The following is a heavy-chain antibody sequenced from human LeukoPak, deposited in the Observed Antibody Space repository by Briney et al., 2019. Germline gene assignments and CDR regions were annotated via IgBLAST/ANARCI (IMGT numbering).Heavy chain of an antibody. J-gene: IGHJ3*02. CDR3: ASQYSYGDDDAFDI. CDR1: GYTFAGYY. CDR2: INPNSGGT. V-gene: IGHV1-2*02. Sequence: ASVKVSCKASGYTFAGYYMHWVRQAPGQGLEWMGWINPNSGGTNYAQKFQGRVTMTRDTSISTAYMELSRLRSDDTAVYYCASQYSYGDDDAFDIWGQGTMVTVSS. D-gene: IGHD5-18*01.